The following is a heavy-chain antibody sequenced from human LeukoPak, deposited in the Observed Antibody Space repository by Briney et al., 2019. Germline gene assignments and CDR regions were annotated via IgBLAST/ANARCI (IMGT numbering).Heavy chain of an antibody. J-gene: IGHJ4*02. D-gene: IGHD3-3*01. Sequence: ASVKVSCKPSGYTFISYGFSWVRQAPGQGLEWMGWISAYNGNTNYAQKFQGRLTLTTDTSTSTAYMELRSLISDDTAVYYCARTLSDDFWSSYQDYWGQGTLVTVSS. CDR1: GYTFISYG. CDR3: ARTLSDDFWSSYQDY. CDR2: ISAYNGNT. V-gene: IGHV1-18*01.